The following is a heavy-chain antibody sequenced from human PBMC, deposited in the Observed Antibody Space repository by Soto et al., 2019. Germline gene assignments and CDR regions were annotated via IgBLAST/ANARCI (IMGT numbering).Heavy chain of an antibody. CDR1: GGTFSSYA. CDR3: ARGPKYYDFWSGYFNWFAP. V-gene: IGHV1-69*13. J-gene: IGHJ5*02. D-gene: IGHD3-3*01. Sequence: GSSVKVSCKASGGTFSSYAISWVRQAPGQGLEWMGGIIPIFGTANYAQKFQGRVTITADESTSTAYMELSSLRSEDTAVYYCARGPKYYDFWSGYFNWFAPWGQGTLVTVSS. CDR2: IIPIFGTA.